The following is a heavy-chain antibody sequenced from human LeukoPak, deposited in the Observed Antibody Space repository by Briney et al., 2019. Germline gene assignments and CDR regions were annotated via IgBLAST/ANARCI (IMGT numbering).Heavy chain of an antibody. J-gene: IGHJ5*02. CDR2: IYYSGST. Sequence: SETLSLTCTVSGGSISSYYWSWIRQPPGKGLEWIGYIYYSGSTNYNPSLKSRVTISVDTSKNQFSLKLSSVTAADTAVYYCARDSSSWTPRWFDPWGQGTLVTVSS. CDR3: ARDSSSWTPRWFDP. D-gene: IGHD6-13*01. CDR1: GGSISSYY. V-gene: IGHV4-59*01.